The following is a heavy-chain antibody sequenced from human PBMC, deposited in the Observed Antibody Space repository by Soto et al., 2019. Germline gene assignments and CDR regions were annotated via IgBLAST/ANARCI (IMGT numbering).Heavy chain of an antibody. J-gene: IGHJ4*02. CDR3: AKDMFSSSSAATFDY. V-gene: IGHV3-9*01. CDR2: ISWQSGSI. CDR1: GFIFDDYA. Sequence: DVQLVESGGGLAQPGRSLRLSCAASGFIFDDYAMHWVRQAPGKGLEWVSGISWQSGSIRYADSVKGRFTISRDNAKNSLSLPMTSLRVEDTALYYCAKDMFSSSSAATFDYWGQGILVTVSS. D-gene: IGHD6-6*01.